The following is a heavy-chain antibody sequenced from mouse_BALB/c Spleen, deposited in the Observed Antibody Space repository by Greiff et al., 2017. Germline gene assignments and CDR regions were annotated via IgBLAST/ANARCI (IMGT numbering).Heavy chain of an antibody. D-gene: IGHD2-10*02. Sequence: QVQLKESGPGLVAPSQSLSITCTVSGFSLTSYGVHWVRQPPGKGLEWLGVIWAGGSTNYNSALMSRLSISKDNSKSQVFLKMNSLQTDDTAMYYCARRGYGNYVYYAMDYWGQGTSVTVSS. CDR2: IWAGGST. J-gene: IGHJ4*01. CDR1: GFSLTSYG. V-gene: IGHV2-9*02. CDR3: ARRGYGNYVYYAMDY.